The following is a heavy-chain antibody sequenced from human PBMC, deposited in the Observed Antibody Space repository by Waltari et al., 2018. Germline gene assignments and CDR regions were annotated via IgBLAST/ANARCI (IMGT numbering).Heavy chain of an antibody. D-gene: IGHD3-10*01. J-gene: IGHJ4*02. CDR1: GCSISSTSSY. CDR3: ARLHFNMVRGVIFDYFDY. CDR2: IYYSGST. Sequence: QLQLQESGPGLVKPSETLSLTCTVSGCSISSTSSYWGWIRPPPGTGPGWIGSIYYSGSTYYNPSLKSRVTISVDTSKNQFSLKLSSVTAADTAVYYCARLHFNMVRGVIFDYFDYWGQGTLVTVSS. V-gene: IGHV4-39*01.